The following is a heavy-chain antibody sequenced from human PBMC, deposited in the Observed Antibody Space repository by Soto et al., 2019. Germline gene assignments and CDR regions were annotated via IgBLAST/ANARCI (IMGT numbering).Heavy chain of an antibody. CDR2: INHSGST. J-gene: IGHJ3*02. Sequence: PSETLSLTCAVYGGSFSGYYWSWIRQPPGKGLEWIGEINHSGSTNYNPSLKSRVTISVETSKNQFSLKLSSVTAADTAVYYCARGLNYDILTGYYMPPDAFDIWGQGTMVTVSS. CDR1: GGSFSGYY. D-gene: IGHD3-9*01. V-gene: IGHV4-34*01. CDR3: ARGLNYDILTGYYMPPDAFDI.